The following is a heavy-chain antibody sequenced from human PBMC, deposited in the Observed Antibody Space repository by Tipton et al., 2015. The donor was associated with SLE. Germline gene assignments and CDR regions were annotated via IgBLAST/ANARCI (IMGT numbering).Heavy chain of an antibody. J-gene: IGHJ4*02. D-gene: IGHD4-17*01. CDR2: VFHTGST. CDR1: GGSISSFY. Sequence: TLSLTCTVSGGSISSFYWSWIRQSPGKGLEWIGYVFHTGSTYYNPSLKSRVTISVDTSKNQFSLTLTSVAAADTAVYYCARLYGMSLDSWGQGTLVTVSS. V-gene: IGHV4-59*01. CDR3: ARLYGMSLDS.